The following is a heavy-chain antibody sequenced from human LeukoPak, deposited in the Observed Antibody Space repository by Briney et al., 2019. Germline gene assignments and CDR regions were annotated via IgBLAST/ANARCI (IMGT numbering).Heavy chain of an antibody. Sequence: SETLSLTCTVSGGSISSGDYYWSWIRQPPGKGLEWIAYMYYSGSTYYNPSLKSRVTMSADTSKNQLSLKLSSVTAADTAVYYCPRPYYYASRIDPWGQGNLVTVSS. CDR3: PRPYYYASRIDP. D-gene: IGHD3-22*01. J-gene: IGHJ5*02. V-gene: IGHV4-30-4*01. CDR1: GGSISSGDYY. CDR2: MYYSGST.